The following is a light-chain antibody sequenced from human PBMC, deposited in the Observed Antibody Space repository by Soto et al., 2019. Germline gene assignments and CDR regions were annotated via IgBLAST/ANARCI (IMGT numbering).Light chain of an antibody. CDR2: DAS. V-gene: IGKV1-5*01. J-gene: IGKJ1*01. Sequence: IHMTQSPSTLSASLGDIVTITCRASQSISSWLAWYQQKPGKAPKLLIYDASSLESGVPPRFSGSGSGTEFTLTISSLQPDDFATYYCQQYNSYTWTFGQGTKVE. CDR1: QSISSW. CDR3: QQYNSYTWT.